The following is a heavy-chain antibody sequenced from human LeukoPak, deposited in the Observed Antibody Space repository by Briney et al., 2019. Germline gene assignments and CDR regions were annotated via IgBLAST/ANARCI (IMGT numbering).Heavy chain of an antibody. CDR1: GGTFSSYA. CDR3: AVGATEPYYFDY. J-gene: IGHJ4*02. CDR2: IIPIFGTA. D-gene: IGHD1-26*01. Sequence: SVKVSCKASGGTFSSYAICWVRQAPGQGLEWMGGIIPIFGTANYAQKFQGRVTITADESTSTAYMELSSLRAEDTAVYYCAVGATEPYYFDYWGQGTLVTVSS. V-gene: IGHV1-69*01.